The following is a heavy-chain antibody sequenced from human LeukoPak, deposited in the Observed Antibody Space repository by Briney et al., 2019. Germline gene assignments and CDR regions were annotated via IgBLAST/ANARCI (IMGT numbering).Heavy chain of an antibody. D-gene: IGHD3-3*01. CDR3: ARSEPLRFLEWLLQTAKTDI. Sequence: PSETLSLTCAVSGYSIINGYDWGWIRQSPGKGLEWIGSISHSGDTYYNPSLKSRVTMSVDMSQNQFSLKLTSVTAADTAVYYCARSEPLRFLEWLLQTAKTDIWGQGTMVTVSS. CDR2: ISHSGDT. CDR1: GYSIINGYD. J-gene: IGHJ3*02. V-gene: IGHV4-38-2*01.